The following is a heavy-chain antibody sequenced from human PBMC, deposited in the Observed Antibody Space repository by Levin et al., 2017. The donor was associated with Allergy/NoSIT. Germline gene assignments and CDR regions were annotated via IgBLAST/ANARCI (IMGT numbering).Heavy chain of an antibody. Sequence: SETLSLTCTVSGGPISTYYWSWLRQPPGKGLEWIGFIYYTGTTYYNPSLKSRVTISVDNSKNQFSLKLNFVTAADTAVYYCARDRAPSGFDACDIWGLGTLVTVSS. V-gene: IGHV4-59*01. D-gene: IGHD7-27*01. J-gene: IGHJ3*02. CDR3: ARDRAPSGFDACDI. CDR2: IYYTGTT. CDR1: GGPISTYY.